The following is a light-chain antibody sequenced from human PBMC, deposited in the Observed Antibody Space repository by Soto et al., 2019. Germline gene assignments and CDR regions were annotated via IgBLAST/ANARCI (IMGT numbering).Light chain of an antibody. CDR2: GAS. J-gene: IGKJ1*01. CDR3: QQYGSSPQT. V-gene: IGKV3-20*01. Sequence: ESVLTQSPGTLSLSPGERATLSCRASQSVSSSYLAWYQQKPGQAPRLLIYGASSRATGIPDRFSGSGSGTDFTLTISRLEPEDFAVYYCQQYGSSPQTFGQGTKWISN. CDR1: QSVSSSY.